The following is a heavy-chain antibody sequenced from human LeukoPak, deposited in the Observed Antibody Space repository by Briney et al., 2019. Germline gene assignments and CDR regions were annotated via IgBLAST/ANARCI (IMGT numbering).Heavy chain of an antibody. V-gene: IGHV4-31*01. CDR1: GGSISNGVYY. D-gene: IGHD2-15*01. Sequence: SQTLSLTCTVSGGSISNGVYYWSWIRQHPGKGLEWIGYIYYSGSTYYSPSLKSQLTISVDTSKNQFSLKLSSVTAADTAVYYCARDLGGGSFDFWGQGTLVTVSS. J-gene: IGHJ4*02. CDR2: IYYSGST. CDR3: ARDLGGGSFDF.